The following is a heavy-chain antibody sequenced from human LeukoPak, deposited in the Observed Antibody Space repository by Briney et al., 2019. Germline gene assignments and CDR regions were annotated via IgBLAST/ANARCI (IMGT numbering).Heavy chain of an antibody. CDR1: GGSISSSSYY. V-gene: IGHV4-39*01. D-gene: IGHD3-16*01. Sequence: SETLSLTCTVSGGSISSSSYYWGWIRQPPGKGLEWIGSIYYSGSTYYNPSLKSRVTISVDTSKNQFSLKLSSVTAADTAVYYCARHEAAYTFNYWGQGTLVTVSS. CDR3: ARHEAAYTFNY. CDR2: IYYSGST. J-gene: IGHJ4*02.